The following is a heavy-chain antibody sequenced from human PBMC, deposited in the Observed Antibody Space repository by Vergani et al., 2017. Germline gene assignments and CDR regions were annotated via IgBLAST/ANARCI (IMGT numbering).Heavy chain of an antibody. CDR3: AKDLWFGELYGY. Sequence: EVQLLESGGGLVQPGGSLRLSCAASGFTFSSYAMSWVRQAPGKGLEWVSAISGSGGSPYYADSVKGGFTISRDNSKNTLYLQMNSLRAEDTAVYYCAKDLWFGELYGYWGQGTLVTVSS. V-gene: IGHV3-23*01. J-gene: IGHJ4*02. CDR2: ISGSGGSP. D-gene: IGHD3-10*01. CDR1: GFTFSSYA.